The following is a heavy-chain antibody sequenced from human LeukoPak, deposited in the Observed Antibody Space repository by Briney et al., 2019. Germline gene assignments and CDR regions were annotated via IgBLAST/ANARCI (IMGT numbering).Heavy chain of an antibody. CDR1: GYTFTSYG. CDR2: ISAYNGNT. V-gene: IGHV1-18*01. Sequence: ASVKVSCKASGYTFTSYGISWVRQAPGQGLEWMGWISAYNGNTNYAQKLQGRVTMTTDTSTSTAFMELRSLRSDDTAVYYCARDLALIRFLEWFPTDYYMDVWGKGTTVTVSS. CDR3: ARDLALIRFLEWFPTDYYMDV. J-gene: IGHJ6*03. D-gene: IGHD3-3*01.